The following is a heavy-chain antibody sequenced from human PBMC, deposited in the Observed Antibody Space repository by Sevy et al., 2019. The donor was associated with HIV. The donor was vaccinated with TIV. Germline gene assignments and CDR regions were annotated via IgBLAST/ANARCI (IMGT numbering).Heavy chain of an antibody. J-gene: IGHJ4*02. CDR3: AKDRGCHVVVVPAAFDY. CDR1: GFTFSSYG. CDR2: ISYDGSNK. V-gene: IGHV3-30*18. Sequence: GGSLRLSCAASGFTFSSYGMHWVRQAPGKGLEWVAVISYDGSNKYYADSVKGRFTISRDNAKNTLYLQMNSLRAEDTAVYYCAKDRGCHVVVVPAAFDYWGQGTLVTVSS. D-gene: IGHD2-2*01.